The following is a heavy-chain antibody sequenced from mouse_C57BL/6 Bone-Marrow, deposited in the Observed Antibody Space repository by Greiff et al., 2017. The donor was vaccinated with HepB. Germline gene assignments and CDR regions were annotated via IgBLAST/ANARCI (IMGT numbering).Heavy chain of an antibody. Sequence: EVQLQESGPGLVKPSQSLSLTCSVTGYSITSGYYWNWIRQFPGNKLEWMGYISYDGSNNYNPSLKNRISITRDTSKNQFFLKLNSVTTEDTATYYRASYSNYDYWGQGTTLTVSS. J-gene: IGHJ2*01. CDR2: ISYDGSN. D-gene: IGHD2-5*01. CDR3: ASYSNYDY. CDR1: GYSITSGYY. V-gene: IGHV3-6*01.